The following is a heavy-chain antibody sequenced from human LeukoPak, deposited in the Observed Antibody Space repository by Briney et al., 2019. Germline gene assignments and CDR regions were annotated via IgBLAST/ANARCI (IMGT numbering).Heavy chain of an antibody. V-gene: IGHV1-69*13. CDR1: GGTFSSYA. CDR2: IIPIFGTA. J-gene: IGHJ4*02. D-gene: IGHD6-13*01. Sequence: GASVKVSCKASGGTFSSYAISWVRQAPGQGLEWMGGIIPIFGTANYAQKFQGRVTITADESTSTAYMELSSLRSEDTAVYYCARTKEESVGYSSSWYDYYFDYWGQGTLVTVSS. CDR3: ARTKEESVGYSSSWYDYYFDY.